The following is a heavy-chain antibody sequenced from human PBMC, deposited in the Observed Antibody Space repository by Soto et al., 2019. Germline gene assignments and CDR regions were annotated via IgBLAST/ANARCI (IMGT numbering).Heavy chain of an antibody. D-gene: IGHD3-22*01. J-gene: IGHJ5*02. CDR3: ARRTPNYYDSSGYSSWFDP. V-gene: IGHV5-10-1*01. Sequence: ESLKISCKGSGYSFTSYWISWVRQMPGKGLEWMGRIDPSDSYTNYSPSFQGHVTISADKSISTAYLQWSSLKASDTAMYYCARRTPNYYDSSGYSSWFDPWGQGTLVTVSS. CDR1: GYSFTSYW. CDR2: IDPSDSYT.